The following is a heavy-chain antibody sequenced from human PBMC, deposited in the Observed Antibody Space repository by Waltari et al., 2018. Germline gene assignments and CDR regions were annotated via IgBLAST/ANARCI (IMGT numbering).Heavy chain of an antibody. V-gene: IGHV3-7*04. CDR2: IKPDGSEK. D-gene: IGHD2-21*02. CDR1: GFTFTNHW. J-gene: IGHJ4*02. Sequence: EVQLVESGGGLVQPGGSLRLSCSGSGFTFTNHWMSWVRQAPGKGPEWVASIKPDGSEKYYVDSMKGRFTISRDNAKNSLSLQMDSLRAEDTAVYFCARGVTTVEYWGQGTLVTVSS. CDR3: ARGVTTVEY.